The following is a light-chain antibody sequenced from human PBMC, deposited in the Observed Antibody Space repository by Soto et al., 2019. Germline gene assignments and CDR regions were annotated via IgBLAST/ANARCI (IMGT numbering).Light chain of an antibody. CDR1: SSDVGAYNR. V-gene: IGLV2-14*01. J-gene: IGLJ1*01. CDR2: EVS. Sequence: QSALTQPASVSGSPGQSITISCTGTSSDVGAYNRVSWYQQHSGKAPKLMIYEVSNRPSGVSNRFSGSKSGNTASLTISGLQAEDEADYYCRSYTTSRSYVFGTVTKVTVL. CDR3: RSYTTSRSYV.